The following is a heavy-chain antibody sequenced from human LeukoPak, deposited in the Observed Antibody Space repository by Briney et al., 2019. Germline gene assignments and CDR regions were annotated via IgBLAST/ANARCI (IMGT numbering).Heavy chain of an antibody. Sequence: GGSLRLSCAASGFTFSNYWMAWVRQAPGKGLEWVANIKDDGREKFYVDSVKGRFTISRDNAKNSLFLQMNSLRSEDTAMYFCARSSMRSFDYWGQGTLVTVSS. CDR2: IKDDGREK. CDR1: GFTFSNYW. D-gene: IGHD2-2*01. V-gene: IGHV3-7*01. CDR3: ARSSMRSFDY. J-gene: IGHJ4*02.